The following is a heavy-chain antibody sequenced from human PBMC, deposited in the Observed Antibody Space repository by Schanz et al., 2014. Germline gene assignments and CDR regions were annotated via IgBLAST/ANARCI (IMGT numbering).Heavy chain of an antibody. CDR1: GFTFSRYW. D-gene: IGHD4-17*01. Sequence: EVQLVESGGGLVQPGGSLRLCCVASGFTFSRYWMTWVRQAPGKGLEWVANIKQDGSAKNYVDSVKGRFTISRDNPPNSLCLQLNSLRAEDPAINYCARVLGGDEGLDQWGQGTLVTVSS. J-gene: IGHJ4*02. CDR3: ARVLGGDEGLDQ. CDR2: IKQDGSAK. V-gene: IGHV3-7*01.